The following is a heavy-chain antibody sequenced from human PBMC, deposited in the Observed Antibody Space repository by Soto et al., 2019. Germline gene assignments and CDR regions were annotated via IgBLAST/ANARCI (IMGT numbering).Heavy chain of an antibody. J-gene: IGHJ6*02. CDR1: GYSFISYW. V-gene: IGHV5-51*01. D-gene: IGHD3-10*01. CDR2: IYPGDSDI. CDR3: ARPAMARSYYYYGMDV. Sequence: GESLKISCKGSGYSFISYWIAWVRQMPGKGLEWMGIIYPGDSDIRYSPSFQGQVTISADKSIRTAYLQWSSLKASDTAMYYCARPAMARSYYYYGMDVWGQGTTVTVSS.